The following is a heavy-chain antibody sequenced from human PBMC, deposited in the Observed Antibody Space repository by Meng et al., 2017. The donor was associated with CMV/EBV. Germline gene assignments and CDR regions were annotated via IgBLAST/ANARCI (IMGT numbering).Heavy chain of an antibody. J-gene: IGHJ5*02. CDR1: GGSFSGYD. CDR3: ARGGNWFDP. V-gene: IGHV4-34*01. CDR2: INHSGRT. Sequence: QGPLQQWGAGPLKPSETPSLPCAFYGGSFSGYDWSWIRQPPGKGLEWIGEINHSGRTNYNPSLKSPVTLSVDTSKNQFSLKLSSVTAADTAVYYCARGGNWFDPWGQGTLVTVSS.